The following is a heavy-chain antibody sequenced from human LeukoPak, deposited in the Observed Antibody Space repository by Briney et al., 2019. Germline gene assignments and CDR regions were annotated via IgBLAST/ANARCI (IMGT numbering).Heavy chain of an antibody. CDR1: GFTFSSYG. Sequence: GGTLRLSCAASGFTFSSYGMSWVRQAPGKGLEWVSLIDSGGFTYYADSVKGRFTISRDNSKNTLYLQMNSLRAEDTAVYFCANTYYYDGSGYYYLGWFDPWGQGTLVTVSS. D-gene: IGHD3-22*01. V-gene: IGHV3-66*01. J-gene: IGHJ5*02. CDR3: ANTYYYDGSGYYYLGWFDP. CDR2: IDSGGFT.